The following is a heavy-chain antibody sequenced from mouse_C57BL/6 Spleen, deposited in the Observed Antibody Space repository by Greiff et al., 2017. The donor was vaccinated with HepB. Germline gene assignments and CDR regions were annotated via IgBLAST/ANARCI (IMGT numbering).Heavy chain of an antibody. J-gene: IGHJ3*01. CDR1: GYTFTDYY. CDR2: IFPGSGST. D-gene: IGHD2-4*01. CDR3: ARTAGYDYDAWFAY. Sequence: VQLQQSGPELVKPGASVKISCKASGYTFTDYYINWVKQRPGQGLEWIGWIFPGSGSTYYNEKFKGKATLTVDKSSSTAYMLLSSLTSEDSAVYFCARTAGYDYDAWFAYWGQGTLVTVSA. V-gene: IGHV1-75*01.